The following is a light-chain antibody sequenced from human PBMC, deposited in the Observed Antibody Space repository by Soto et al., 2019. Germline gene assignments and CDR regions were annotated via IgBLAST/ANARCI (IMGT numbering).Light chain of an antibody. CDR3: QSYDSSLSGYVV. Sequence: QSVLTQPPSVSGAPGQRVTISCTGSSSNIGAGYDVHWYQQLPRTAPKLLIYGNSNRPSGVPDRFSGSKSVTSASLAITGLQAEDEADYYCQSYDSSLSGYVVFGGGTKVTVL. V-gene: IGLV1-40*01. CDR1: SSNIGAGYD. J-gene: IGLJ2*01. CDR2: GNS.